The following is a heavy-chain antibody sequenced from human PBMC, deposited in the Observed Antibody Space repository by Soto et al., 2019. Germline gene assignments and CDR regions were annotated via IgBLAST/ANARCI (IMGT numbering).Heavy chain of an antibody. CDR2: INAGNGNT. D-gene: IGHD3-10*01. Sequence: QVQLVQSGAEVKKPGASVKVSCKASGYTFTSYAMHRVRQAPGQRLEWMGWINAGNGNTKYSQKFQGRVTITTDTSASTAYMELSSLRSEDTAVYYCARLRGTMVRGGNAFDYWGKGTLVTVSS. J-gene: IGHJ4*02. CDR1: GYTFTSYA. V-gene: IGHV1-3*01. CDR3: ARLRGTMVRGGNAFDY.